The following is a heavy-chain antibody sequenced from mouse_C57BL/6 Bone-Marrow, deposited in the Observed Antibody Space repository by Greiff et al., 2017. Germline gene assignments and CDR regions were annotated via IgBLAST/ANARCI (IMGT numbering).Heavy chain of an antibody. V-gene: IGHV5-6*01. CDR1: GFTFSSYG. Sequence: VQLQQSGGDLVKPGGSLKLSCAASGFTFSSYGMSWVRQTPDKRLEWVATISSGGSYTYYPDSVKGRFTISRDNAKNTRYLQMSSLKSEDTAMYYCARRRGFAYWGQGTLATVSA. J-gene: IGHJ3*01. CDR3: ARRRGFAY. CDR2: ISSGGSYT.